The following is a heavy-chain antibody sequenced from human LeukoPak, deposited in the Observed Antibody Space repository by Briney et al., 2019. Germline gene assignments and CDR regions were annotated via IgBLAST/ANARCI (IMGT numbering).Heavy chain of an antibody. D-gene: IGHD3-10*01. Sequence: GGSLRLSCAASGFTFSDYYMSWIRQAPGKGLEWVSYISSSGSTIYYADSVKGRFTISRDNSKNTLYLQMNSLRAEDTAVYYCAKTTTYGSGSYPRAEYFQHWGQGTLVTVSS. CDR1: GFTFSDYY. CDR2: ISSSGSTI. V-gene: IGHV3-11*01. J-gene: IGHJ1*01. CDR3: AKTTTYGSGSYPRAEYFQH.